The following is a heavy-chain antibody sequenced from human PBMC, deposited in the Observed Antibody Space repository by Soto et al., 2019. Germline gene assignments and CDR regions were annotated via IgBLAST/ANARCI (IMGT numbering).Heavy chain of an antibody. CDR2: IYYSGST. J-gene: IGHJ5*02. Sequence: SETLSLTCTVSGGSISSSSNYWGWIRQPPGKGLEWIGSIYYSGSTYYNPSLKSRVTISVDTSKNQFSLKLGSVTAADTAVYYCALCIAAAGTWWFDPWGQGTLVTVS. CDR1: GGSISSSSNY. CDR3: ALCIAAAGTWWFDP. V-gene: IGHV4-39*07. D-gene: IGHD6-13*01.